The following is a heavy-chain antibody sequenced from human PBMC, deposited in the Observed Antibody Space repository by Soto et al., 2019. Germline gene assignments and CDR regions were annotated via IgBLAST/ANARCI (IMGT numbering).Heavy chain of an antibody. V-gene: IGHV1-69*13. J-gene: IGHJ6*02. D-gene: IGHD2-21*02. CDR3: ARRYCASDNCPLFYYFVDL. CDR2: IIPVFRSA. Sequence: SVKVSCKASGGTFNKFAFSWVRQAPGQGFEWMGGIIPVFRSANYAQRFRGRITIAADEYTSTVYLYLNDLRSDDTAVYYCARRYCASDNCPLFYYFVDLWGLGTTVTVSS. CDR1: GGTFNKFA.